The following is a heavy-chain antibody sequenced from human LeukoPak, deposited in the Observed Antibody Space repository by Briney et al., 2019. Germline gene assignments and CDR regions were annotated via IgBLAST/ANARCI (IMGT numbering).Heavy chain of an antibody. J-gene: IGHJ4*02. CDR2: VNTDGSST. CDR3: ARGYSSSYRIDY. CDR1: GFTFSIYL. Sequence: GGSLRLSCAASGFTFSIYLMHWVRQGPGNGLVWVSRVNTDGSSTTYADSVKGRFTISRDNAKKTLYLQMNSLSAEDTAVYYCARGYSSSYRIDYWGQGTLVTVSS. D-gene: IGHD6-6*01. V-gene: IGHV3-74*01.